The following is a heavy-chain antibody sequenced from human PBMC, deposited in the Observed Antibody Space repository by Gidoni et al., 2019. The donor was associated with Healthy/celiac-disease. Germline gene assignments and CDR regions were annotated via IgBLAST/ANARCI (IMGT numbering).Heavy chain of an antibody. Sequence: QVQLVQSGAEVKKPGSSVKVYCKASGGTFSSYAISWVRQAPGQGLEWMGGIIPIFGTANYAQKFQGRVTMTADKSTSTAYMELSSLRSEDTAVYYCASRITMVQGVPLWGQGTLVTVSS. CDR3: ASRITMVQGVPL. CDR2: IIPIFGTA. D-gene: IGHD3-10*01. V-gene: IGHV1-69*06. J-gene: IGHJ4*02. CDR1: GGTFSSYA.